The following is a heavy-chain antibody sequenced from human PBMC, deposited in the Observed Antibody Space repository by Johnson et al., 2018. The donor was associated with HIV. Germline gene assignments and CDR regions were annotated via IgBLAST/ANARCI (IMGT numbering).Heavy chain of an antibody. Sequence: QVQLVESGGGVVQPGRSLRLSCAASGFTFSSYGMHWVRQAPGKGLEWVANIKQDGSEKYYADSVKGRFTISRDNSKNTLYLQMNSLRVEDTAVYYCAKDRGSPGIPAAFDIWGQGTLVTVSS. CDR3: AKDRGSPGIPAAFDI. D-gene: IGHD3-10*01. J-gene: IGHJ3*02. V-gene: IGHV3-33*06. CDR2: IKQDGSEK. CDR1: GFTFSSYG.